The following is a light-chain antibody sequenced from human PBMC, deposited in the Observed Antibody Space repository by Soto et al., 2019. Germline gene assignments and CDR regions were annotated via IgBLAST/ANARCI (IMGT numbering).Light chain of an antibody. CDR1: QDISDD. V-gene: IGKV1-6*02. Sequence: AIQMTQYPYSLSASVGDRVTITCRASQDISDDVGWYQQTPGKAPKLLISGASRLQSGVPSRFSGSGSGAAFTLTITSLRPEDSATYYCLQNHNYPRTFGEGTKVQI. CDR3: LQNHNYPRT. CDR2: GAS. J-gene: IGKJ1*01.